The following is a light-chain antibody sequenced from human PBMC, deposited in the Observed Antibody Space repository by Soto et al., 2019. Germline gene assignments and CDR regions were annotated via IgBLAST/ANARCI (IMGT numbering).Light chain of an antibody. V-gene: IGKV3-20*01. CDR1: QSFSSSY. CDR2: GAS. Sequence: EIVLTQSPGTLSLSPGERATLSCRASQSFSSSYLAWYQQKPGQAPRLLIYGASSRATGIPDRFSGSGSGKDFTLTISSLEPEDFEVYYCQHYGSALFTFGPGTKVDVK. J-gene: IGKJ3*01. CDR3: QHYGSALFT.